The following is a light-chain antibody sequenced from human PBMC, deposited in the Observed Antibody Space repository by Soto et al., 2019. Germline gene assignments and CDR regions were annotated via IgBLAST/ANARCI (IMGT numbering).Light chain of an antibody. J-gene: IGKJ4*01. CDR1: QSVSSH. V-gene: IGKV3-11*01. CDR2: GAS. Sequence: EIVLTQSPASLSLSPGERATLSCRASQSVSSHLAWFQQRPGQAPRLLIYGASNRATGIPARFGGSGSGTNFTLTISSLEPEDFAVYYCQPRSNWPPVLTVGGGTKVEIK. CDR3: QPRSNWPPVLT.